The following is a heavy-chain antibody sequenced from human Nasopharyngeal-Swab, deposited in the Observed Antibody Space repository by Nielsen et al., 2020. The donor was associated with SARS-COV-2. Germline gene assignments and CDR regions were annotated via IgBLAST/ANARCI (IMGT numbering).Heavy chain of an antibody. V-gene: IGHV3-7*03. J-gene: IGHJ4*02. CDR3: TRDDYYGSGRPDY. CDR2: IKKDGSEK. Sequence: VRQAPGKGLEWVANIKKDGSEKYYVDSVRGRFTISRDNAKNSLYLQMNSLRAEDTAVYYCTRDDYYGSGRPDYWGQGTLVTVSS. D-gene: IGHD3-10*01.